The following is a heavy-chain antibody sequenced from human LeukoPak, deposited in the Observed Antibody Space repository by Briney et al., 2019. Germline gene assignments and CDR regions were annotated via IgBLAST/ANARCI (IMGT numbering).Heavy chain of an antibody. Sequence: SETLSLTCTVSGGSISSYYWSWIRQPPGKGLEWIGYIYYSGSTNYNPSLKSRVTISVDTSKNQFSLKLSSVTAADTAVYYCARDAAEVSSSWLVYFDLWGRGTLVTVSS. D-gene: IGHD6-13*01. V-gene: IGHV4-59*12. CDR2: IYYSGST. J-gene: IGHJ2*01. CDR3: ARDAAEVSSSWLVYFDL. CDR1: GGSISSYY.